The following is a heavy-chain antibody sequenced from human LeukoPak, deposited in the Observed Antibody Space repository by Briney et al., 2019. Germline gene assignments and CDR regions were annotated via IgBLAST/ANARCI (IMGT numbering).Heavy chain of an antibody. D-gene: IGHD3-10*01. CDR3: AKRVSYSSGSHFDY. CDR2: LGADGVST. J-gene: IGHJ4*02. V-gene: IGHV3-23*01. Sequence: GGSLRLSCAASGFTFTNYAMSWVRQAPGRGLEWVSILGADGVSTYYADSVKGRFATSRDSSKNTLYLQMNSLRAEDSAIYYCAKRVSYSSGSHFDYWGQGTLVTVSS. CDR1: GFTFTNYA.